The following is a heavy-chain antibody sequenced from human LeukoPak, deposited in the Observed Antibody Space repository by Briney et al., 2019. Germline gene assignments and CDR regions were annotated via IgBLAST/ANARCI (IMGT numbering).Heavy chain of an antibody. V-gene: IGHV4-59*12. Sequence: PSETLSLTCTVSGGSISSYYWSWIRQPPGKGLEWIGYIYYSGSTNYNPSLKSRVTISVDTSKNQFSLKLSSVTAADTAVYYCARAAFHDGIDPWGQGTLVTVSS. CDR3: ARAAFHDGIDP. D-gene: IGHD1-26*01. CDR1: GGSISSYY. J-gene: IGHJ5*02. CDR2: IYYSGST.